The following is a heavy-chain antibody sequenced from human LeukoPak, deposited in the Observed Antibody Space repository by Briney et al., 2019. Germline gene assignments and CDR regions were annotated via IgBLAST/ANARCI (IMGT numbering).Heavy chain of an antibody. J-gene: IGHJ4*02. CDR2: IYYSGST. CDR3: ARDNSGWYGLDY. V-gene: IGHV4-39*07. D-gene: IGHD6-19*01. CDR1: GGSISSSSYY. Sequence: PSETLSLTCTVSGGSISSSSYYWGWIRQPPGKGLEWIGSIYYSGSTYYNPSLKSRVTISVDTSKNQFSLKLSSVTAADTAVYYCARDNSGWYGLDYWGQGTLVTVSS.